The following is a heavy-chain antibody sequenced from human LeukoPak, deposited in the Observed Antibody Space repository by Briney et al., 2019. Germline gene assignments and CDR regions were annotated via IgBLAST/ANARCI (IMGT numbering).Heavy chain of an antibody. V-gene: IGHV4-30-4*01. CDR3: ARGGEEYYYDSSGYAFDI. D-gene: IGHD3-22*01. J-gene: IGHJ3*02. CDR1: GGSISSGDYY. CDR2: IYYSGST. Sequence: SETLSLTCTVSGGSISSGDYYWSWIRQPPGKGLEWIGYIYYSGSTYYNPSLKSRVTISVDTSKNQFSLKLSSVTAADTAVYYCARGGEEYYYDSSGYAFDIWGQGTMVTVSS.